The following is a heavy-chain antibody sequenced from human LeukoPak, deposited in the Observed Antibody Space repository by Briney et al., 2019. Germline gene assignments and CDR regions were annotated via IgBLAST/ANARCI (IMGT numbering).Heavy chain of an antibody. V-gene: IGHV1-2*02. D-gene: IGHD2/OR15-2a*01. J-gene: IGHJ4*02. CDR1: GYIFSDYY. CDR2: INPNSGAT. Sequence: ASVKVSCKASGYIFSDYYMHWVRQAPGQGLEWMGWINPNSGATYYAQKFQGRVAMTRERTISTVYMELSSLGSADTAVYYCARGIYSYSTPLDYGGQGTLVTVSS. CDR3: ARGIYSYSTPLDY.